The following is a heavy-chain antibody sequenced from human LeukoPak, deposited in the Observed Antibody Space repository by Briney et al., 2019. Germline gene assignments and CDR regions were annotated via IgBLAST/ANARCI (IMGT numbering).Heavy chain of an antibody. D-gene: IGHD6-13*01. Sequence: GGSLRLSCAASGFTFSSYAMSWVRQAPGKGLEWVSAISGSGGSTYYADSVKGRFTISRDNSKNTLYLQMNSLRAEDTAVYYCATNVEAADRSGGGQGTLVTVSS. CDR1: GFTFSSYA. J-gene: IGHJ4*02. CDR2: ISGSGGST. CDR3: ATNVEAADRSG. V-gene: IGHV3-23*01.